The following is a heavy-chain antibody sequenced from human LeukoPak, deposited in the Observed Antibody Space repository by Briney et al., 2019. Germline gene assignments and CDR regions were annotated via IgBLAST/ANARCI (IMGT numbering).Heavy chain of an antibody. D-gene: IGHD3-22*01. CDR1: GGTFSSYA. CDR3: ASNPITYYYDSSGYYSGAFDI. J-gene: IGHJ3*02. CDR2: IIPIFCTA. V-gene: IGHV1-69*05. Sequence: ASVKVSCKASGGTFSSYAISWVRQAPGQGLEWMGGIIPIFCTANYAQKFQGRVTITTDESTSTAYMELSSLRSEDTAVYYCASNPITYYYDSSGYYSGAFDIWGQGTMVTVSS.